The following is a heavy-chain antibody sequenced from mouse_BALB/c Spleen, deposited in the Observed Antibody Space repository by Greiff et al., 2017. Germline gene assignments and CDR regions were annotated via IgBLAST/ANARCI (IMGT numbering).Heavy chain of an antibody. V-gene: IGHV2-6-7*01. D-gene: IGHD2-1*01. CDR1: GFSLTGYG. J-gene: IGHJ3*01. CDR2: IWGDGST. CDR3: ARDLDYYGNRLAY. Sequence: QVQLQQSGPGLVAPSQSLSITCTVSGFSLTGYGVNWVRQPPGKGLEWLGMIWGDGSTDYNSALKSRLSISKDNSKSQVFLKMNSLQTDDTARYYCARDLDYYGNRLAYWGQGTLVTVSA.